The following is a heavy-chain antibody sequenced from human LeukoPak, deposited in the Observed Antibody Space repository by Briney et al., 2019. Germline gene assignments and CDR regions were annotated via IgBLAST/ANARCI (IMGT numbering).Heavy chain of an antibody. V-gene: IGHV3-9*01. J-gene: IGHJ4*02. CDR3: AKARPDTAMVCYGGFDY. CDR1: GFTFDDYA. Sequence: QPGRSLRLSCAASGFTFDDYAMHWVRQAPGKGLEWVSGISWNSGSIGYADSVKGRFTISRDNAKNSLYLQMNSLRAEDTALYYCAKARPDTAMVCYGGFDYWGQGTLVTVSS. CDR2: ISWNSGSI. D-gene: IGHD5-18*01.